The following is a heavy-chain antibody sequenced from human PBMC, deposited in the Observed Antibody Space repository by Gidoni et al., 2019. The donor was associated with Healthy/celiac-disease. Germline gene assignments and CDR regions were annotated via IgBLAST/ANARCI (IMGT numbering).Heavy chain of an antibody. CDR2: IYYSGST. CDR3: ARHSAIPAAIYY. J-gene: IGHJ4*02. D-gene: IGHD2-2*01. CDR1: GGSISSSSYY. V-gene: IGHV4-39*01. Sequence: QLQLQESGPGLVKPSETLSLTCTVSGGSISSSSYYWGWIRQPPGKGLEWIGSIYYSGSTYYNPSLKSRVTISVDTSKNQFSLKLSSVTAADTAVYYCARHSAIPAAIYYWGQGTLVTVSS.